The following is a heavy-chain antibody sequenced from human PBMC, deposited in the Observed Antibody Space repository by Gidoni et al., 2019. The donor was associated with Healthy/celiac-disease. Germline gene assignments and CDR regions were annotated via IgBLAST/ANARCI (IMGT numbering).Heavy chain of an antibody. V-gene: IGHV4-61*02. J-gene: IGHJ3*02. CDR2: IYTSGGT. CDR3: ARESSGSLDAFDI. CDR1: GGSISRGSYN. D-gene: IGHD3-22*01. Sequence: QVQLQESGPGLVKPSQTLSLTCTVLGGSISRGSYNWSWIRQPAGKGLEWIGRIYTSGGTNYNPSLKSRVTISVDTSKNQFSLKLSSVTAADTAVYYCARESSGSLDAFDIWGQGTMVTVSS.